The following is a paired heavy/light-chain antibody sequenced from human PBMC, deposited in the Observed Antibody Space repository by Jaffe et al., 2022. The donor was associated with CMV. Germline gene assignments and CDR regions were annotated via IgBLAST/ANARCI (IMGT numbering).Heavy chain of an antibody. CDR2: ISYDVSNK. CDR1: GFTFTSYG. V-gene: IGHV3-30*18. D-gene: IGHD3-16*02. J-gene: IGHJ4*02. Sequence: QVQLVESGGGVVQPGRSLRLSCAASGFTFTSYGMHWVRQAPGKGLEWVALISYDVSNKYYADSVKGRFTISRDNSKNTVYLQMNILRPEDTAVYYCAKDHNDYVWGSYRYRHSHLDYWGQGTLVTVSS. CDR3: AKDHNDYVWGSYRYRHSHLDY.
Light chain of an antibody. CDR1: NSNIGINT. CDR3: AAWDDSLNGVV. J-gene: IGLJ2*01. CDR2: SND. Sequence: QSVLTQPPSASGTPGQRVTISCSGSNSNIGINTVNWYQQLPGTAPKFLIYSNDQRPSGVPDRFSGSKSGTSAALAIGGLQSEDEADYYCAAWDDSLNGVVFGGGTKLTVL. V-gene: IGLV1-44*01.